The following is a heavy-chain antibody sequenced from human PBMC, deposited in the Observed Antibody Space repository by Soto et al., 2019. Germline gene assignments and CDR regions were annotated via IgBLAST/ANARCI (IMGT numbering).Heavy chain of an antibody. CDR1: GGSISSYY. V-gene: IGHV4-59*01. CDR2: IYYSGST. Sequence: QVQLQESGPGLVKPSETLSLTCTVSGGSISSYYWSWIRQPPGKGLEWIGYIYYSGSTNYNPSLKSRVTISVDTSKNQFSLKLSSVTAADTAVYYCARAGYSSSCYPYYYYGMDVWGQRTTVTVSS. D-gene: IGHD6-13*01. J-gene: IGHJ6*02. CDR3: ARAGYSSSCYPYYYYGMDV.